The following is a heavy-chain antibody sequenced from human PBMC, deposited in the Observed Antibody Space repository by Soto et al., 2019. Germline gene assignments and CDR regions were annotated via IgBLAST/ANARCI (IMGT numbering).Heavy chain of an antibody. CDR1: GFTFSSYD. CDR3: ARDRSEVRPADYYYGRDV. CDR2: IGTADDT. V-gene: IGHV3-13*01. J-gene: IGHJ6*04. Sequence: GGSLRLSCAASGFTFSSYDMHWVRQATGKGLEWVSAIGTADDTYYPGSVKGRFTISRENAKNSLYLQMNSLRAGDTAVYYCARDRSEVRPADYYYGRDVWGKGITVTASS.